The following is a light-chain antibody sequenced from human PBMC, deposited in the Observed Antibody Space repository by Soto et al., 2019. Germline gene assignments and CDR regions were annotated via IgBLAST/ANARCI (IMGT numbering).Light chain of an antibody. J-gene: IGKJ2*03. CDR2: DAS. CDR3: QQYDSFPYS. V-gene: IGKV1-33*01. Sequence: IPMTQSPLFLSASIGDRVTITCQASQDITNYLNWYQQKPGKAPKLLIYDASMLERGVPSRFSGSGSGTHFTFTISSLQPEDIATLYCQQYDSFPYSCGQGTKLEIK. CDR1: QDITNY.